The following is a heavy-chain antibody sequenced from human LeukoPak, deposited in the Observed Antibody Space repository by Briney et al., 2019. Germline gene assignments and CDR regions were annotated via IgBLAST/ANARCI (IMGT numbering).Heavy chain of an antibody. V-gene: IGHV3-7*01. D-gene: IGHD2-8*01. J-gene: IGHJ6*04. CDR1: GFTFSSYW. CDR2: IKQDGSEK. CDR3: ARVLGCTNGVCYDYYYYGMDV. Sequence: GGSLRLSCAASGFTFSSYWMSWVRQAPGKGLEWVANIKQDGSEKYYVDSVKGRFTISRDNAKNSLYLQMNSLRAEDTAVYYCARVLGCTNGVCYDYYYYGMDVWGKGPTVTVSS.